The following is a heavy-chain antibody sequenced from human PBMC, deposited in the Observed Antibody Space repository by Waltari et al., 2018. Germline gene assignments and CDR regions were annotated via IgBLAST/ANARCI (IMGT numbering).Heavy chain of an antibody. J-gene: IGHJ4*02. D-gene: IGHD6-13*01. CDR1: GLSFSNYW. V-gene: IGHV3-7*01. Sequence: EVQLVESGGGLAQPGGSLRLSCAASGLSFSNYWMTWVRQASGKGPGWVGNIKQDGRDKYYMESGKGRFTISRDNAKNSLYLQMNNLRVEDTAVYYCTRGGRDSSWYWRDWGQGTLVTVSS. CDR3: TRGGRDSSWYWRD. CDR2: IKQDGRDK.